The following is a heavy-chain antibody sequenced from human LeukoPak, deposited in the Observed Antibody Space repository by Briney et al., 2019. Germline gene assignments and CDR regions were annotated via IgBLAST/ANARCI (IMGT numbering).Heavy chain of an antibody. Sequence: SVKVSCKASGGTFSSYAISWVRQAPGQGLEWMGRIIPIFGTANYAQKFQGRVTITTDESTSTAYMELSSLRSEDTAVYYCARDTAMAYYFDYWGQGTLATVSS. V-gene: IGHV1-69*05. CDR1: GGTFSSYA. D-gene: IGHD5-18*01. J-gene: IGHJ4*02. CDR2: IIPIFGTA. CDR3: ARDTAMAYYFDY.